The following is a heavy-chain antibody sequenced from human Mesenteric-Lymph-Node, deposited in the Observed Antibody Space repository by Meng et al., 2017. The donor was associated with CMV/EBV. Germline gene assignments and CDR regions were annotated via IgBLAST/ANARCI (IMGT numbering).Heavy chain of an antibody. J-gene: IGHJ5*02. V-gene: IGHV4-38-2*02. D-gene: IGHD3-3*01. Sequence: SETLSLTCTVSGYSISSGYYWGWIRQPPGKGLEWIGSIYHSGSTYYNPSLKSRVTISVDTSKNQFSLKLSSVTAADTAVYYCARGHDFWSGYLPQNNWFDPWGQGTLVTVSS. CDR3: ARGHDFWSGYLPQNNWFDP. CDR1: GYSISSGYY. CDR2: IYHSGST.